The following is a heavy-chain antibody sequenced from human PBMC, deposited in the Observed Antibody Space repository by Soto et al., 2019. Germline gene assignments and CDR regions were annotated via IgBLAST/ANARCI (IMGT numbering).Heavy chain of an antibody. CDR2: ISSSGSTI. CDR1: GFTFSDYY. V-gene: IGHV3-11*01. CDR3: ARGPYDYVWGRDPPHFDY. Sequence: QVQLVESGGGLVKPGGSLRLSCAASGFTFSDYYMSWIRQAPGKGLEWVSYISSSGSTIYYADSGKGRCTISRDNTKKALYLQMNSLRAEDTAVYYCARGPYDYVWGRDPPHFDYWGQGTLVTVSS. J-gene: IGHJ4*02. D-gene: IGHD3-16*01.